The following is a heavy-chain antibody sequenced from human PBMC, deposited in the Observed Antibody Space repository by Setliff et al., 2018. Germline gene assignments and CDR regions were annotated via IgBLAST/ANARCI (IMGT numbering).Heavy chain of an antibody. D-gene: IGHD5-18*01. J-gene: IGHJ4*02. V-gene: IGHV1-3*01. CDR2: INAGNGNT. CDR1: GYAFNSYT. CDR3: ARAPLESGYYYGQGHYFDY. Sequence: ASVKVSCKASGYAFNSYTLHWVRQAPGQRLEWMGWINAGNGNTKYAQKFQGRLTIITDESTNTAFMQLSSLRSEDTAVYYCARAPLESGYYYGQGHYFDYWGQGTLVTVSS.